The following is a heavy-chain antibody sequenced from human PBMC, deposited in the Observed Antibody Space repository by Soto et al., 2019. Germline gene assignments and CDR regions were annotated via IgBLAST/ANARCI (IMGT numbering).Heavy chain of an antibody. D-gene: IGHD3-16*02. CDR2: INHSGST. V-gene: IGHV4-34*01. Sequence: TSETLSLTCAVYGGSFSGYYWSWIRQPPGKGLEWIGEINHSGSTNYNPSLKSRVTISVDTSKNQFSLKLSSVSAADTAVYYCARVYIWGSYRDLDYWGQGTLVTVSS. CDR3: ARVYIWGSYRDLDY. CDR1: GGSFSGYY. J-gene: IGHJ4*02.